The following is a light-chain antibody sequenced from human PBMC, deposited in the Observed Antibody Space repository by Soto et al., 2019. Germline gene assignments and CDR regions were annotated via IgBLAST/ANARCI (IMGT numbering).Light chain of an antibody. Sequence: EIVLTQFPGTLSLSPRERATLSCRASQSVGSNYLAWYQQRPGQPPNLLIFGASHRAPDIPDRFSGSGSGTDFTLTISRLEPEDFAVYYCQHYNNWPFTFGQGTKVDIK. CDR2: GAS. CDR1: QSVGSNY. J-gene: IGKJ2*01. CDR3: QHYNNWPFT. V-gene: IGKV3-20*01.